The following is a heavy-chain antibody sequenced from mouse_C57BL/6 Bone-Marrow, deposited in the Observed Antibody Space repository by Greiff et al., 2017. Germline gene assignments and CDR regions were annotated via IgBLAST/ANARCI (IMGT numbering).Heavy chain of an antibody. CDR2: SRNKANDYTT. D-gene: IGHD1-1*01. CDR1: GFTFSDFY. CDR3: ARDGPYYYGSSSGYFDV. J-gene: IGHJ1*03. V-gene: IGHV7-1*01. Sequence: DVKLVESGGGLVQSGRSLRLSCATSGFTFSDFYMEWVRQAPGKGLEWIAASRNKANDYTTEYSASVKGRFIVSRDTSQSILYLQMNALRAEDTAIYYCARDGPYYYGSSSGYFDVWGTGTTVTVSS.